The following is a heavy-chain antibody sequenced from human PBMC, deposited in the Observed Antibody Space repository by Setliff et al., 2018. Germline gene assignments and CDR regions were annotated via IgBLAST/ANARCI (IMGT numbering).Heavy chain of an antibody. V-gene: IGHV4-39*01. Sequence: PSETLSLTCIVTGDSVTSDSYYWGWVRQPPGKGLEWVGSVSYSGSPYHNPSLKSRVSLSLDTSENQFSLTLTSVTAADAAVHYCVRQTSHAGIVIPYYYYFYMDVWGTGTTVTVSS. CDR3: VRQTSHAGIVIPYYYYFYMDV. CDR2: VSYSGSP. CDR1: GDSVTSDSYY. J-gene: IGHJ6*03. D-gene: IGHD1-1*01.